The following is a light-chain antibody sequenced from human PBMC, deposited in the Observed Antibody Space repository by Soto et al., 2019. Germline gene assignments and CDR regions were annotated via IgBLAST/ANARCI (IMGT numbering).Light chain of an antibody. CDR1: QKISGY. CDR2: DAS. CDR3: QQRSNLPWT. J-gene: IGKJ1*01. V-gene: IGKV3-11*01. Sequence: DIVLTQSPATLFLSPGQRATLSCRGRQKISGYLACYQQKPGQAPTLLIYDASNRATGIPVRFSGSGSGTDYTLTVSSLEPEDFAVYYCQQRSNLPWTFGQGTKV.